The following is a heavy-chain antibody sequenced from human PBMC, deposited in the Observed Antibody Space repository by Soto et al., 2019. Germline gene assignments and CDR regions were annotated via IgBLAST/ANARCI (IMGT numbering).Heavy chain of an antibody. CDR1: GGSISSYY. Sequence: SETLSLTCTVSGGSISSYYWSWIRQPPGKGLEWIGYIYYSGSTNYNPSLKSRVTISVDTSKNQFSLKLSSVTAEDTAVYYCARSIVATISPFSPWDVWGQGTTVTVSS. J-gene: IGHJ6*02. D-gene: IGHD5-12*01. CDR3: ARSIVATISPFSPWDV. CDR2: IYYSGST. V-gene: IGHV4-59*01.